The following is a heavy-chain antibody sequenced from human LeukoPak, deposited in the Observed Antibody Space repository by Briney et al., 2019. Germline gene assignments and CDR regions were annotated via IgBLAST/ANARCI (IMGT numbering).Heavy chain of an antibody. D-gene: IGHD4-17*01. V-gene: IGHV3-21*01. CDR3: ARARITVTTKAPNDY. CDR2: ISSSSLYI. CDR1: GFTFSSYS. J-gene: IGHJ4*02. Sequence: GGSLRLSCAASGFTFSSYSMNWVRQAPGKGLEWVSSISSSSLYIYYADSVKGRFTISRDNAKNSLYLQMNSLRAEDTAVYYCARARITVTTKAPNDYWGQGTLVTVSS.